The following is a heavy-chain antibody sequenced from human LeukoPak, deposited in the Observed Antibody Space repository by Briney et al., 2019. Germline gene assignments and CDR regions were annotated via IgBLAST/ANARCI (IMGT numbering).Heavy chain of an antibody. CDR3: ATLYSSSWYSPFDY. D-gene: IGHD6-13*01. CDR1: GYTLTELS. J-gene: IGHJ4*02. V-gene: IGHV1-24*01. CDR2: FDPEDGET. Sequence: ASVKVSCKVSGYTLTELSMHWVRPAPGKGLEWMGGFDPEDGETIYAQKFQGRVTMTEDTSTDTAYMELSSLRSEDTAVYYCATLYSSSWYSPFDYWGQGTLVTVSS.